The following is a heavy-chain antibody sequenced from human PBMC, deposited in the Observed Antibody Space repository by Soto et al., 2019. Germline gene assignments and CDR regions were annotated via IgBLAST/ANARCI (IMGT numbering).Heavy chain of an antibody. CDR2: MNPNSGNT. CDR3: ARRPRYSSGWAFDH. D-gene: IGHD6-19*01. CDR1: GYTFTSYD. J-gene: IGHJ4*02. Sequence: GASVKVSCKASGYTFTSYDINWVRQATGQGLEGMGWMNPNSGNTGYAQKFQGRVKMTRNTSISTAYMELSSLRSEDTAVYYCARRPRYSSGWAFDHWGQGTLVTVSS. V-gene: IGHV1-8*01.